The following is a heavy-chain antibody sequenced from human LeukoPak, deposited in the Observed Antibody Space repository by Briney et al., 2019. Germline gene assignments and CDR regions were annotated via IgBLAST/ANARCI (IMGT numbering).Heavy chain of an antibody. CDR2: IYSSGST. Sequence: SETLPLTCTVSGGSLNNYYWNWIRQPPGKGLECIVFIYSSGSTNYNPSLKSRVTISVDTSKNQFSLKLSSVTAADTAVYYCARGELGYCSGGSCYSFYFDYWGQGTLVTVSS. J-gene: IGHJ4*02. CDR3: ARGELGYCSGGSCYSFYFDY. V-gene: IGHV4-59*12. CDR1: GGSLNNYY. D-gene: IGHD2-15*01.